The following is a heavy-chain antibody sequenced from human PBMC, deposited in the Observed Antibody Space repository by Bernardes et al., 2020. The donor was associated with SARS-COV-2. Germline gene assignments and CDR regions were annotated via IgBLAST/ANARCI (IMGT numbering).Heavy chain of an antibody. Sequence: SETLSLTCTVSGGSISSYYWSWIRQPAGKGLEWIGRIYTSGSTNYNPSLKSRVTMSVDTSKNQFSLKLSSVTAADTAVYYCAREACSSTSCWAGMDVWGQGTTVTVSS. D-gene: IGHD2-2*01. CDR2: IYTSGST. CDR1: GGSISSYY. CDR3: AREACSSTSCWAGMDV. V-gene: IGHV4-4*07. J-gene: IGHJ6*02.